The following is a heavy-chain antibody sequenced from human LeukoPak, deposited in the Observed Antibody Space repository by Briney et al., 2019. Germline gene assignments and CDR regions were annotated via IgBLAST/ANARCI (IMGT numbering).Heavy chain of an antibody. J-gene: IGHJ4*02. CDR1: GGSISSSY. D-gene: IGHD5-18*01. Sequence: SETLSLTCTVSGGSISSSYWSWIRQPPGKGLEWIGSIYYSKNTYYNPSLKSRVTISADTSKNQFSLTLGSVSATDTAVYYCVSPRGFSYGYFDYWGQGTLVTVSS. CDR3: VSPRGFSYGYFDY. V-gene: IGHV4-39*01. CDR2: IYYSKNT.